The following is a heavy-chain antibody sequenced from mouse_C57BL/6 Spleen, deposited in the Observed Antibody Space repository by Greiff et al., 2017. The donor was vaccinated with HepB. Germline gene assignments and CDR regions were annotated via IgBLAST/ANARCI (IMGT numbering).Heavy chain of an antibody. CDR1: GYSFTSYY. J-gene: IGHJ2*01. CDR3: ARLIYYDYDGDY. Sequence: VKLMESGPELVKPGASVKISCKASGYSFTSYYIHWVKQRPGQGLEWIGWIYPGSGNTKYNEKFKGKATLTADTSSSTAYMQLSSLTSEDSAVYYCARLIYYDYDGDYWGQGTTLTVSS. D-gene: IGHD2-4*01. V-gene: IGHV1-66*01. CDR2: IYPGSGNT.